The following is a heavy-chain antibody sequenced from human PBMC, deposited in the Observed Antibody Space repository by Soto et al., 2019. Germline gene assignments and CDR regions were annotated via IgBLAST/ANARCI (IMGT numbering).Heavy chain of an antibody. J-gene: IGHJ6*02. V-gene: IGHV3-53*01. CDR3: ARYRGYGDQTTPDYYYYFGMDV. Sequence: GGSLRLSCAASGFTVSSNYMSWVRQAPGKGLEWVSVIYSGGSTYYADSVKGRFTISRDNSKNTLYLQMNSLRAEDTAVYYCARYRGYGDQTTPDYYYYFGMDVWGQGTTVTVSS. CDR2: IYSGGST. CDR1: GFTVSSNY. D-gene: IGHD5-12*01.